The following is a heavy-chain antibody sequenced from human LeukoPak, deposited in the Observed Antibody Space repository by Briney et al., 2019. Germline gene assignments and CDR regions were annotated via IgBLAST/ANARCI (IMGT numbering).Heavy chain of an antibody. Sequence: RGSLRLSCAASGFSFSSYSINWVRQAPGKGLEWVSYISGDGNAKHYTDSVKGRFTISRDNAKNALYLQMNSLRAEDTAVYFCARDYVYAFDSWGQGTLVTVSS. CDR3: ARDYVYAFDS. CDR2: ISGDGNAK. V-gene: IGHV3-48*01. CDR1: GFSFSSYS. D-gene: IGHD2/OR15-2a*01. J-gene: IGHJ4*02.